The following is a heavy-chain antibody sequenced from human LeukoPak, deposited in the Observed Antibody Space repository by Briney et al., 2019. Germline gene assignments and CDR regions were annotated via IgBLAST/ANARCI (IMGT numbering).Heavy chain of an antibody. J-gene: IGHJ4*02. D-gene: IGHD4-17*01. CDR3: ARLSTVTTSFDY. Sequence: KSSETLSLTCTVSGGSISSYYWSWIRQPAGKGLEWIGRIYTSGTTHYNPSLKSRVTMSVDTSKNQFSLKLSSVAAADTAVYYCARLSTVTTSFDYWSQGTLVTVSS. CDR2: IYTSGTT. V-gene: IGHV4-4*07. CDR1: GGSISSYY.